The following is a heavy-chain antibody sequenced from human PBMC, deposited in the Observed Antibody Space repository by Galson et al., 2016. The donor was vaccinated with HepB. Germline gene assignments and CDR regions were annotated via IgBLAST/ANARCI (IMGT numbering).Heavy chain of an antibody. V-gene: IGHV4-30-2*01. J-gene: IGHJ4*02. CDR1: GGSISSGGYS. D-gene: IGHD3-10*01. Sequence: TLSLTCAVSGGSISSGGYSWNWIRQPPGKGLEWIGYIYDSGSTYYNPSLKSRVTISVDRSKNQFSLKLTSMTAADTAVYYCARAVPYYGSGPIDYWGQGSLVTVSS. CDR3: ARAVPYYGSGPIDY. CDR2: IYDSGST.